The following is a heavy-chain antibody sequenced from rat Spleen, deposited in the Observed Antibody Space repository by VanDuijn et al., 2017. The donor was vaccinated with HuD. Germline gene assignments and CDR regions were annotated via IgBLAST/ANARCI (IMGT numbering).Heavy chain of an antibody. CDR1: GFTFSDYY. CDR2: VSYDGTST. J-gene: IGHJ3*01. CDR3: ARGGYGGYSANWFAY. Sequence: EVQLVESDGGLVQPGRSLKLSCAASGFTFSDYYMAWVRQAPTKGLEWVATVSYDGTSTYHRDSVKGRFTISRDNAKSTLYLQMDSLRSEDTATYYCARGGYGGYSANWFAYWGQDTLVTVSS. D-gene: IGHD1-11*01. V-gene: IGHV5-29*01.